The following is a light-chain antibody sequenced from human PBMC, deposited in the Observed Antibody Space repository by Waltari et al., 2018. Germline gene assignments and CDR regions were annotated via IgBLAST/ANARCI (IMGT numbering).Light chain of an antibody. CDR2: GAS. V-gene: IGKV3-20*01. CDR3: QQYGSTPRT. Sequence: EIVLTQSPDTLSLSPGERATLSCTASKSVTSRYLAWYQQKPWQAPRLLTYGASSMDTGIPDRFSGSGSGTDFTLTISSLEPEDFAVYYCQQYGSTPRTFGQGTKVEIK. CDR1: KSVTSRY. J-gene: IGKJ1*01.